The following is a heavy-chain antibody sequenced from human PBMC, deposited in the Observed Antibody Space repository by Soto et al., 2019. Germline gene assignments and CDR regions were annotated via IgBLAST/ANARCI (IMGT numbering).Heavy chain of an antibody. CDR3: AKGLRSGFGELLSYYYYGMDV. CDR2: ISYDGSNK. CDR1: GFTVSSNY. V-gene: IGHV3-30*18. J-gene: IGHJ6*02. D-gene: IGHD3-10*01. Sequence: PGGSLRLSCAASGFTVSSNYMSRVRQAPGKGLEWVAVISYDGSNKYYADSVKGRFTISRDNSKNTLYLQMNSLRAEDTAVYYCAKGLRSGFGELLSYYYYGMDVWGQGTTVTVSS.